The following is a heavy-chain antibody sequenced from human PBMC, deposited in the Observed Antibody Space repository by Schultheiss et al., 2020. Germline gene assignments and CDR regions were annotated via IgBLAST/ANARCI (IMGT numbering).Heavy chain of an antibody. V-gene: IGHV3-30*04. CDR1: GFTFSSYA. J-gene: IGHJ6*02. CDR2: ISYDGSNK. D-gene: IGHD3-10*01. Sequence: GESLKISCAASGFTFSSYAMHWVRQAPGKGLEWVAVISYDGSNKYYADSVKGRFTISRDNSKNTLYLQMNSLRAEDTAVYYCARAGRDVWGQGTTVTVSS. CDR3: ARAGRDV.